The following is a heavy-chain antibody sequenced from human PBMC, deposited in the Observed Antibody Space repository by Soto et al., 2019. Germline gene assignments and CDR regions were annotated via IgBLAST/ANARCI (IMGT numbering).Heavy chain of an antibody. J-gene: IGHJ6*02. CDR2: IYYSGST. D-gene: IGHD3-3*01. V-gene: IGHV4-31*02. CDR1: GGCISSDGYY. CDR3: ARGGDDFWSGYYYYYYYGMDV. Sequence: SETVSRTCAVSGGCISSDGYYWSWIRQHPGKGLEWIGYIYYSGSTYYNPSLKSRVTISVDTSKNQFSLKLSSVTAADTAVYYCARGGDDFWSGYYYYYYYGMDVWRQGTTVTVSS.